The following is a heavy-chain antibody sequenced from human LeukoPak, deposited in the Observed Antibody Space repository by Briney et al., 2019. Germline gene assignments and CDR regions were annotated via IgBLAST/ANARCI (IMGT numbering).Heavy chain of an antibody. CDR3: ARIHRYCSGGACYVLDN. Sequence: SETLSLTCVVSGGSVSGYYWGWIRRPPGRGLEWIGYVYYSGSTNYNPSFKSRITISVDTSRNQFSLQLSSVTAADTAVYYCARIHRYCSGGACYVLDNWGQGTLVAVSS. V-gene: IGHV4-59*02. J-gene: IGHJ4*02. CDR2: VYYSGST. D-gene: IGHD2-15*01. CDR1: GGSVSGYY.